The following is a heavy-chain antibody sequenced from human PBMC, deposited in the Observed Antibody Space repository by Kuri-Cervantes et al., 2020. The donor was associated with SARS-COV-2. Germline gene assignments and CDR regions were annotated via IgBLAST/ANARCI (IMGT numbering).Heavy chain of an antibody. D-gene: IGHD1-26*01. CDR3: AREVRTVGYYYYMDV. Sequence: ETLSLTCAASGFTFSSYSMNWVRQAPGKGLEWVSAISGSGGSTYYADSVKGRFTISRDNSKNTLYLQMNSLRAEDTAVYYCAREVRTVGYYYYMDVWGKGTTVTVSS. CDR1: GFTFSSYS. V-gene: IGHV3-23*01. CDR2: ISGSGGST. J-gene: IGHJ6*03.